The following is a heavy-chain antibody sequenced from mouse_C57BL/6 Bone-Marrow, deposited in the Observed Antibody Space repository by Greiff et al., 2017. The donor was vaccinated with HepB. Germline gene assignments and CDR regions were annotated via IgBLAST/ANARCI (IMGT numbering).Heavy chain of an antibody. Sequence: VQLQQSGSELRSPGSSVKLSCKDFDSEVFPIAYMSWVRQKPGHGFEWIGGILPSIGRTIYGEKFEDKATLDADTLSNTAYLELNSLTSEDSAIYYCARPGGNYAAWFAYWGQGTLVTVSA. V-gene: IGHV15-2*01. D-gene: IGHD2-1*01. CDR1: DSEVFPIAY. CDR3: ARPGGNYAAWFAY. J-gene: IGHJ3*01. CDR2: ILPSIGRT.